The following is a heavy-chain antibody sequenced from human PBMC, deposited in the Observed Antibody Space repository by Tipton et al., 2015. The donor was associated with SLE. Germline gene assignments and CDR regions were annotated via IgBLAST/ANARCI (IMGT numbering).Heavy chain of an antibody. V-gene: IGHV3-9*01. CDR1: GFTFDDYA. J-gene: IGHJ3*02. CDR3: ARDRTSSSWSDAFDI. CDR2: ISWNSGSI. D-gene: IGHD6-13*01. Sequence: SLRLSCAASGFTFDDYAMHWVRQAPGKGLEWVSGISWNSGSIGYADSVKGRFTISRDNAKNSLYLQMNSLRAEDTAVYYCARDRTSSSWSDAFDIWGQGTMVTVSS.